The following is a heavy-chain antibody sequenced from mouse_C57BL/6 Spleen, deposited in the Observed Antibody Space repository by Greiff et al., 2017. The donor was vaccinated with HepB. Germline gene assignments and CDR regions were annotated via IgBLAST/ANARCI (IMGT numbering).Heavy chain of an antibody. J-gene: IGHJ2*01. CDR2: IYPGNSDT. D-gene: IGHD1-1*01. CDR3: TRPPYYYGSSPLYYFDY. CDR1: GYTFTSYW. V-gene: IGHV1-5*01. Sequence: VQLQQSGTVLARPGASVKMSCKTSGYTFTSYWMHWVKQRPGQGLEWIGAIYPGNSDTSYNQKFKGKAKLTAVTSASTAYMELSSLTNEDSAVYYCTRPPYYYGSSPLYYFDYWGQGTTLTVSS.